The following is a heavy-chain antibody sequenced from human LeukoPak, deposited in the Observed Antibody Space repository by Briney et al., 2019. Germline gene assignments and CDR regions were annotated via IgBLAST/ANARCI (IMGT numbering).Heavy chain of an antibody. CDR3: ARAGVGHAFDI. J-gene: IGHJ3*02. D-gene: IGHD7-27*01. CDR1: GGSISSYY. V-gene: IGHV4-59*01. Sequence: SETLSLTCTVSGGSISSYYWSWIRQPPGKGLEWIGYICYSGSTNYNPSLDSRVTISVDTSKNQISLKLSAESAADTAVYYCARAGVGHAFDIWGQGTMVTVSS. CDR2: ICYSGST.